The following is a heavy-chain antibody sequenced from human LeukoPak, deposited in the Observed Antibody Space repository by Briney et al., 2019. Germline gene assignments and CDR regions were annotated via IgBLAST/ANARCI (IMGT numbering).Heavy chain of an antibody. Sequence: ASVKVSCKASGYTFTSYDINWVRQATGQGLEWMGWMNPNSGNTGYAQKFQGRVTMTRNTSISTAYMALSTLRSEDTAVYYCARGPLRFLGGIDYWGQGTLVTVSS. CDR1: GYTFTSYD. CDR2: MNPNSGNT. CDR3: ARGPLRFLGGIDY. V-gene: IGHV1-8*01. J-gene: IGHJ4*02. D-gene: IGHD3-3*01.